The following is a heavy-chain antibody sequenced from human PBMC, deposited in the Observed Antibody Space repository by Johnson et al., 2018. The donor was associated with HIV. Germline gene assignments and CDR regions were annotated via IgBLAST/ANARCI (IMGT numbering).Heavy chain of an antibody. V-gene: IGHV3-20*04. CDR2: INWNGGST. CDR1: GFTFSSYG. D-gene: IGHD6-13*01. J-gene: IGHJ3*02. CDR3: ARGGDNSTDAFDI. Sequence: MLLVESGGGVVQPGRSLRLSCAASGFTFSSYGMSWVRQAPGKGLEWVSGINWNGGSTGYADSVKGRFTISRDNAKNSLYLQMNSLRAEDTALYYCARGGDNSTDAFDIWGQGTLVTVSS.